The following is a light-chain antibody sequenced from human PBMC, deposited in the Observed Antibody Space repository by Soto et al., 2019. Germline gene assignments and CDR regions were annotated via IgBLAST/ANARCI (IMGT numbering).Light chain of an antibody. J-gene: IGLJ2*01. V-gene: IGLV1-40*01. Sequence: QSVLTQPPSVSGAPGQRVTISCTGSSSNIGAGYDVHWYQQLPGTAPKLLIYGNSNRPSGVPDRFSGSKSGTSASLAITGLQPEDEADYYCQSYDSSLSAMVFCGGTKLTVL. CDR2: GNS. CDR3: QSYDSSLSAMV. CDR1: SSNIGAGYD.